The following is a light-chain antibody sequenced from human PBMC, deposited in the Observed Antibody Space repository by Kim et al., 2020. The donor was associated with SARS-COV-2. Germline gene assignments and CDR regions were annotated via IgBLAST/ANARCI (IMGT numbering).Light chain of an antibody. CDR3: QQYGWT. J-gene: IGKJ1*01. CDR2: KAS. CDR1: QSISHW. V-gene: IGKV1-5*03. Sequence: STLSASVGDRVTITCRASQSISHWVAWYQHKPGKAPKLLIYKASSLESGVPSRFSASGSGTEFTLTISSLQPDDFATYYCQQYGWTFGQGTKVEI.